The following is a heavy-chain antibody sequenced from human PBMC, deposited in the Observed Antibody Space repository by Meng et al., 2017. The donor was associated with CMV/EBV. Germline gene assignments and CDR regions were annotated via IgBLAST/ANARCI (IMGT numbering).Heavy chain of an antibody. D-gene: IGHD1-1*01. V-gene: IGHV1-2*02. CDR2: IYPNSGGT. CDR3: VRDHNWGPDY. Sequence: QVRVVEPGAEVKRPWASLKVSGQTSGYRFSDHYMHWLRQAPGQGLEWMGWIYPNSGGTHYAQKFQDRVTMTRDTSISTVYMELSRLTSDDTAVYYCVRDHNWGPDYWGQGTLVTVSS. J-gene: IGHJ4*02. CDR1: GYRFSDHY.